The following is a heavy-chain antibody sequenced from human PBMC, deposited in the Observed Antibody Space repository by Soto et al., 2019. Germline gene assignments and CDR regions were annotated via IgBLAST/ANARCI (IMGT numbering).Heavy chain of an antibody. CDR3: ARSPGGVVTAMYYFGY. D-gene: IGHD2-21*02. CDR2: INPNSGST. Sequence: GASVKVSCKASGYTFTSYGISWVRQAPGQGLEWVGIINPNSGSTTFAQKFQGRATMTRDTSISTAYMELSRLRSDDTAVYYCARSPGGVVTAMYYFGYWGQGTLVTVSS. CDR1: GYTFTSYG. V-gene: IGHV1-2*02. J-gene: IGHJ4*02.